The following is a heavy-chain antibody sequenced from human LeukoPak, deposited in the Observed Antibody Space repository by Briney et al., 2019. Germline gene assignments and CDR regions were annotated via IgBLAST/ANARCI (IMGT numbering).Heavy chain of an antibody. D-gene: IGHD2-2*01. CDR2: INPNSGGT. CDR1: GYTFTGYC. V-gene: IGHV1-2*02. J-gene: IGHJ5*02. CDR3: ASGDAIVVVPAAPFDP. Sequence: ASVKVSCKASGYTFTGYCMHWVRQAPGQGLEWMGWINPNSGGTNYAQKFQGRVTMTRDTSISTAYMELSRLRSDDTAVYYCASGDAIVVVPAAPFDPWGQGTLVTVSS.